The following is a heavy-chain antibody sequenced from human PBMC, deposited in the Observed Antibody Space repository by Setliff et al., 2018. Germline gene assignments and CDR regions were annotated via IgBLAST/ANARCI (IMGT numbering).Heavy chain of an antibody. J-gene: IGHJ6*03. CDR1: GDSISRSTYY. V-gene: IGHV4-39*01. D-gene: IGHD5-12*01. CDR3: ARVLGYNGYGNYYIYYFMDV. CDR2: VDHSGNT. Sequence: SETLSLTCTVSGDSISRSTYYWGWIRQSPGKGPDWIGTVDHSGNTFYNPSLKSRVTISVDTSKNQFSLKLTSVSAADTAVYYCARVLGYNGYGNYYIYYFMDVWGKGTTVTVSS.